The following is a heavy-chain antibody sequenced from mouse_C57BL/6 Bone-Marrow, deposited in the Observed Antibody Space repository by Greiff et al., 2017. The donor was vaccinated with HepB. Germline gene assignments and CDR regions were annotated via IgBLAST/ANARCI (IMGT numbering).Heavy chain of an antibody. J-gene: IGHJ1*03. V-gene: IGHV1-64*01. CDR1: GYTFTSYW. D-gene: IGHD1-1*01. CDR3: ARNCGSSNWYFDV. CDR2: IHPNSGST. Sequence: VLLQQPGAELVKPGASVKLSCKASGYTFTSYWMHWVKQRPGQGLEWIGMIHPNSGSTNYNEKFKSKATLTVDKSSSTAYMQLSSLTSEDSAVYYCARNCGSSNWYFDVWGTGTTVTVSS.